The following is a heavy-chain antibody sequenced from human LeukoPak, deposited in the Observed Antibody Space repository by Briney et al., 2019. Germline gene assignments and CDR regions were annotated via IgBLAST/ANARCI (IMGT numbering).Heavy chain of an antibody. V-gene: IGHV3-21*01. CDR1: GFTFITYT. Sequence: GGSLRLSCAASGFTFITYTMNWVRQAPGKGLEWVSSISSSSDIFYADSVKGRFTISRDNAKNSLYLQMNSLRAEDTAVYYCAREGGFYASGTYHTDYGMDVWGQGTTVTVSS. CDR3: AREGGFYASGTYHTDYGMDV. D-gene: IGHD3-10*01. J-gene: IGHJ6*02. CDR2: ISSSSDI.